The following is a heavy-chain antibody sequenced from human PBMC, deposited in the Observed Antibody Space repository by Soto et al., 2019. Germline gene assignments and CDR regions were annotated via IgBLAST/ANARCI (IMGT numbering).Heavy chain of an antibody. V-gene: IGHV2-5*02. D-gene: IGHD6-19*01. CDR2: IYWDDDK. Sequence: QITLKESGPTLVKPTQTLTLTCTFSGFSLSSTRMAVGWIRQPPGKALEWLALIYWDDDKRYSPFLKSRLTITKDTSKNQVVLKMSNMDPVDTARYYCAHIVVAGLGYYFDYWGQGTLVTVYS. CDR3: AHIVVAGLGYYFDY. J-gene: IGHJ4*02. CDR1: GFSLSSTRMA.